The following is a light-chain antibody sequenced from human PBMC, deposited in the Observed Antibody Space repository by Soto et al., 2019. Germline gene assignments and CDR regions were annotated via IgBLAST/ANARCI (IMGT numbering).Light chain of an antibody. Sequence: DIQMTQSPSTLSASVGDRVTITCRASQSISSWLAWYQQKQGKAPKLLIYDASTLESGVPSRFSGSGSGTEFTLNIISLQPDDFATDYCQQYNSYPWTFGQGTEVDIK. CDR1: QSISSW. CDR3: QQYNSYPWT. CDR2: DAS. J-gene: IGKJ1*01. V-gene: IGKV1-5*01.